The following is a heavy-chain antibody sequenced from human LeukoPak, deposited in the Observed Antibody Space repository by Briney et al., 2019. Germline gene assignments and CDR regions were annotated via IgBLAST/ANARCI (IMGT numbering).Heavy chain of an antibody. Sequence: GGSLRLSCGASGFTFSSYAMRWVRQAPGKGLEWVSSITGSGDDTFYADSVKGRFTISRDNSKNTLYLQMNSLRAEDTAVYYCAKGESRPKYYFDYWGQGTLVTVSS. CDR3: AKGESRPKYYFDY. J-gene: IGHJ4*02. D-gene: IGHD3-10*01. V-gene: IGHV3-23*01. CDR1: GFTFSSYA. CDR2: ITGSGDDT.